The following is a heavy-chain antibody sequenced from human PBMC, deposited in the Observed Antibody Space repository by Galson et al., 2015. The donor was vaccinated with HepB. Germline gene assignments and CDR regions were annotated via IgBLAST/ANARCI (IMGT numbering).Heavy chain of an antibody. J-gene: IGHJ3*02. CDR1: ENTLSELL. D-gene: IGHD3-9*01. CDR3: TSPNLVRYFDWPPALEI. V-gene: IGHV1-24*01. CDR2: VDPEDGET. Sequence: SVKVSCKVSENTLSELLIHWVRQAPGQGLEWMGGVDPEDGETIYAQKFQGRVTMTEDASTDTAYLELSSLRSEDTAVYYCTSPNLVRYFDWPPALEIWGQGTMVTVSS.